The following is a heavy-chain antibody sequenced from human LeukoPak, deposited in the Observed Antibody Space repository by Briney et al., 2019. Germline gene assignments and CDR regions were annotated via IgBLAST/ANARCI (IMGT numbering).Heavy chain of an antibody. CDR3: ATGNYYDSRGYYTFGH. V-gene: IGHV3-74*01. CDR1: GFTFSRYW. CDR2: INGDGSTT. J-gene: IGHJ1*01. D-gene: IGHD3-22*01. Sequence: GGSLRLSCAASGFTFSRYWIHWVRQAPGKGLVWVSRINGDGSTTSYADSVKGGFTISRDNAKNTLYLQMNSLRAEDTAVYYCATGNYYDSRGYYTFGHWGQGTLVTVSS.